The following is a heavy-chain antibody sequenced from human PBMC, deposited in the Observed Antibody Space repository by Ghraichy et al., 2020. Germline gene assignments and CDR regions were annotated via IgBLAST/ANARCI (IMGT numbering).Heavy chain of an antibody. CDR3: VGGNCGGDCYFDY. V-gene: IGHV3-66*01. Sequence: GESLNISCEASGITVSTKYMHWVRQAPGKGLEWVSLIYSAGLTHYADSVRDRFTISRDSSTNKLFLQMDSLRAEDTAVYYCVGGNCGGDCYFDYWGQGTLVTVSS. D-gene: IGHD2-21*02. CDR2: IYSAGLT. CDR1: GITVSTKY. J-gene: IGHJ4*02.